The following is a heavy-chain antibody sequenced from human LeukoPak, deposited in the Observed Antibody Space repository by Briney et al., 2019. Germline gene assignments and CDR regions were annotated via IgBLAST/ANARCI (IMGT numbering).Heavy chain of an antibody. CDR3: ARAPSEIGGYYPEYFRH. V-gene: IGHV3-74*01. Sequence: GGSLRLSCAASGFTFSTYWMHWVRQAPGKGLVWVSRIKSIGSTNYADSVKGRFTISRDNATNTVSLQMNSLRPEDTGVYYCARAPSEIGGYYPEYFRHWGQGTLVTVSS. CDR2: IKSIGST. D-gene: IGHD3-22*01. J-gene: IGHJ1*01. CDR1: GFTFSTYW.